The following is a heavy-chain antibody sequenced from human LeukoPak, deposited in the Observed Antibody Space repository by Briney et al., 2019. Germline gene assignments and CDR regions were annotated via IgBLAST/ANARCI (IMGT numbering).Heavy chain of an antibody. V-gene: IGHV3-74*01. CDR2: SDGGGSST. CDR3: ARGPGSSGGAYVGDY. Sequence: GGSLRLSCAASGFTFSSYAMSWVRQAPGKGLVWVSRSDGGGSSTSYADSVKGRFSISRDNAKSILYLQMNSLRAEDTAVYYCARGPGSSGGAYVGDYWGHGTLVTVSS. D-gene: IGHD3-22*01. CDR1: GFTFSSYA. J-gene: IGHJ4*01.